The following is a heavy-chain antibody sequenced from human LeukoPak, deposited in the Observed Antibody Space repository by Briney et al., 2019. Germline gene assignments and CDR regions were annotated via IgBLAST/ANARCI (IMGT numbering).Heavy chain of an antibody. CDR1: GGTFSSYA. J-gene: IGHJ4*02. Sequence: SVNVSCKASGGTFSSYAISWVRQAPGQGLEWMGRIIPILGIANYAQKFQGRVTITADKSTSTAYMELSSLRSDDTAVYYCARADDSSGYLDYWGQGTLVTVTA. CDR3: ARADDSSGYLDY. D-gene: IGHD3-22*01. V-gene: IGHV1-69*04. CDR2: IIPILGIA.